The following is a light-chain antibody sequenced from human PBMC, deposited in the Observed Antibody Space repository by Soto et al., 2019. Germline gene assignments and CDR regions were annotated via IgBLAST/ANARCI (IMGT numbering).Light chain of an antibody. Sequence: QSALTQPASVSGSPGQSITISCTGSSSDIGGHNYVSWYQQHPGKAPKVLIYEVSNRPSGVSNRFSGSKSGNTASLTLFGLQAEDEADYYCSSYTTTSPLYVFGTGTKLTVL. CDR1: SSDIGGHNY. CDR3: SSYTTTSPLYV. V-gene: IGLV2-14*01. CDR2: EVS. J-gene: IGLJ1*01.